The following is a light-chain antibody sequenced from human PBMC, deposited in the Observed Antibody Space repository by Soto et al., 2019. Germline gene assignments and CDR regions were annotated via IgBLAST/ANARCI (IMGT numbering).Light chain of an antibody. J-gene: IGKJ4*01. Sequence: IHMTQSPSSLSASVEDRVTITCRASQSISSWLAWYQQKPGKAPKLLIYKASSLEGGVPSRFSGSGSGTNFTLTISSLQPDDFATYYCQQYHSYSLTFGGGTKV. CDR2: KAS. V-gene: IGKV1-5*03. CDR3: QQYHSYSLT. CDR1: QSISSW.